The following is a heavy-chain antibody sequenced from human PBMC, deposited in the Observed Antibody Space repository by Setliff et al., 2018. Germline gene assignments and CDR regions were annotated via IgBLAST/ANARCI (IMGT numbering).Heavy chain of an antibody. CDR1: GGSFSTYY. CDR2: INHSGRT. J-gene: IGHJ4*02. Sequence: PSETLSLTCAVYGGSFSTYYWSWIRQPPGKGLEWIGEINHSGRTNYNPSLKSRVTISVDTSKNQFSLKLSSVTAADTALYYCTGYYFDYWGQGTLVTVSS. CDR3: TGYYFDY. V-gene: IGHV4-34*01.